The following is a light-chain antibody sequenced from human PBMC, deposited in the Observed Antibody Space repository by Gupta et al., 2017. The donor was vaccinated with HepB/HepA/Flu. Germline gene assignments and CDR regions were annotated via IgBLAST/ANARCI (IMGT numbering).Light chain of an antibody. J-gene: IGKJ4*02. CDR3: LQYNSYSPGAT. Sequence: DIQLTQSPSFLSASVGDRATIPCRSSYDIRSWLAWYQQKPGKPPHLLIYQASDLNAGVSSRFSGTGSGTEFTLTINTLQPDDIATYYCLQYNSYSPGATFGRGTTVEIK. CDR1: YDIRSW. CDR2: QAS. V-gene: IGKV1-5*03.